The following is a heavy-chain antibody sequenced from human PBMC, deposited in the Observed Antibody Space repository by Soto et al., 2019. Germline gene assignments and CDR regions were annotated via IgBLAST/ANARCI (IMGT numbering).Heavy chain of an antibody. V-gene: IGHV4-31*03. CDR1: GGSISSGGYY. D-gene: IGHD3-10*01. Sequence: SETLSLTCTVSGGSISSGGYYWSWIRQHPGKGLEWIGYIYYSGSTYYNPSLKSRVTISVDTSKIQFSLKLSSVTAADTAVYYCARGLFGYYGSGSWLGRYYYMDVWGKGTTVTVSS. CDR3: ARGLFGYYGSGSWLGRYYYMDV. J-gene: IGHJ6*03. CDR2: IYYSGST.